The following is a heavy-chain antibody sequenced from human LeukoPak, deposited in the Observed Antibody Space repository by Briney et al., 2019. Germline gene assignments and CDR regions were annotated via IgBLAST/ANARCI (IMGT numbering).Heavy chain of an antibody. J-gene: IGHJ4*02. Sequence: GGSLRLSCAASGFTFSSYFMHWVRQAPGKGLEWVAVISYDGSNKYYADSVKGRFTISRDNSKNTLYLQMISLRAEDTAVFSCATDRYYYGSGSHYSIDYWGQGTLVTVSS. D-gene: IGHD3-10*01. CDR2: ISYDGSNK. V-gene: IGHV3-30-3*01. CDR3: ATDRYYYGSGSHYSIDY. CDR1: GFTFSSYF.